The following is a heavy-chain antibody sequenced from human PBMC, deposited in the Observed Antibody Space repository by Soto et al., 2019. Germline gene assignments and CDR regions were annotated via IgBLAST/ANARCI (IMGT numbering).Heavy chain of an antibody. CDR3: AKHYSKMTTVTPIDY. CDR2: ISGSGGST. J-gene: IGHJ4*02. CDR1: GFTFSSYA. Sequence: GGSLRLSCAASGFTFSSYAMSWVRQAPGKGLEWVSAISGSGGSTYYADSVKGRFTISRDNSKNTLYLQMNSLRAEDTAVYYCAKHYSKMTTVTPIDYWGQGTLVTVSS. V-gene: IGHV3-23*01. D-gene: IGHD4-17*01.